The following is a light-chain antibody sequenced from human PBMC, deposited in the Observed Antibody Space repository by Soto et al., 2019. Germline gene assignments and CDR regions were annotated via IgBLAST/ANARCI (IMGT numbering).Light chain of an antibody. Sequence: EIVLTQSPATLSLSPGERATLSCRASQSVSSYLAWYQQKPGQAPRLLIYDASNRATGIPARFSGSGSGTEFTITISSIEPEDFAVYYCQQRSNRPPYTFGQGTKLEIK. CDR3: QQRSNRPPYT. CDR2: DAS. V-gene: IGKV3-11*01. CDR1: QSVSSY. J-gene: IGKJ2*01.